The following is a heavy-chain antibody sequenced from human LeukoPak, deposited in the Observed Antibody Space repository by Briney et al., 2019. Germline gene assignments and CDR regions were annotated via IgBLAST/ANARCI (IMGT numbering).Heavy chain of an antibody. Sequence: GGSLRLSCAASGFTFSSYAMHWVRQAPGKGLEWVAVISYDGSNKYYADSVKGRFTISRDNSKNTLYLQMNSLRAEDTAVYYCAKYGRDLVRGAIDYWGQGTLVTVSS. J-gene: IGHJ4*02. D-gene: IGHD3-10*01. V-gene: IGHV3-30-3*02. CDR1: GFTFSSYA. CDR2: ISYDGSNK. CDR3: AKYGRDLVRGAIDY.